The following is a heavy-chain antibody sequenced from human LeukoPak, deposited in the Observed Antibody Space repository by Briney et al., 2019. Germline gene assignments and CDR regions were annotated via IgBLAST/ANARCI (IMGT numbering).Heavy chain of an antibody. J-gene: IGHJ3*02. D-gene: IGHD1-1*01. Sequence: SETLSLTCTVSGGSMSSHYWSWIRQPPGKGLEWLGYISYIGSANYSPSLKSRVTISVDMSKNQFSLRLSSVTAADTAVYFCAGDQLALNALNIWGQGTMVSVSS. CDR1: GGSMSSHY. V-gene: IGHV4-59*11. CDR3: AGDQLALNALNI. CDR2: ISYIGSA.